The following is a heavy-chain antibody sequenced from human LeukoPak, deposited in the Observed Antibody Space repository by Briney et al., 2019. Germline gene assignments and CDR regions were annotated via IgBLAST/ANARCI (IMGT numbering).Heavy chain of an antibody. J-gene: IGHJ4*02. CDR2: IYYSGST. D-gene: IGHD1-26*01. CDR3: ARGGNYFDY. CDR1: GGSISSHY. V-gene: IGHV4-59*11. Sequence: SETLSLTCTVSGGSISSHYWSWIRQPPGKGLEWIGYIYYSGSTNYNPSLKSRVTISVDTSKNQFSLKLSSVTAADTAVYYCARGGNYFDYWGQGTLVTVSS.